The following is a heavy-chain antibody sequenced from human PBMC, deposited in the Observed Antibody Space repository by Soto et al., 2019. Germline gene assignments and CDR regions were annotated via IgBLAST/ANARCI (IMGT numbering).Heavy chain of an antibody. CDR2: ISDDGGYT. Sequence: EVQLVESGGGLVQPGGSLRLSCAASGFTFSNYAISWVRQAPGKGLEFVSGISDDGGYTNYANSVKGRFTISRDNSKNTLYLQMGSLRPEDMAVYHCARKVYGDHLTNWYFDLWGRGTLVTVSS. V-gene: IGHV3-64*01. D-gene: IGHD4-17*01. CDR1: GFTFSNYA. CDR3: ARKVYGDHLTNWYFDL. J-gene: IGHJ2*01.